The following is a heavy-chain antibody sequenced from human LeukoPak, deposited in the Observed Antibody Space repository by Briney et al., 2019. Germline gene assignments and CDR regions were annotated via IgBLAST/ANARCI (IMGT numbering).Heavy chain of an antibody. V-gene: IGHV1-69*04. CDR3: ARAGGYSDFDY. CDR2: IIPILGIA. D-gene: IGHD3-10*01. J-gene: IGHJ4*02. CDR1: GGTFSSYA. Sequence: SAKVSCKASGGTFSSYAISWVRQAPGQGLEWMGRIIPILGIANYAQKFQGRVTITADKSTSTAYMELSSLRSEDTAVYYCARAGGYSDFDYWGQGTLVTVSS.